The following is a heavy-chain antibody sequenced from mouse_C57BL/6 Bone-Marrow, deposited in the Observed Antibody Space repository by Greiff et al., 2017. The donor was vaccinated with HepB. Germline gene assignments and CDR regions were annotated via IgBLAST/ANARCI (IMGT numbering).Heavy chain of an antibody. V-gene: IGHV1-67*01. CDR1: GYTFTDYA. D-gene: IGHD1-1*01. J-gene: IGHJ3*01. CDR3: AREGITTVVRAY. CDR2: ISTYYGDA. Sequence: VQLKESGPELVRPGVSVKISCKGSGYTFTDYAMHWVKQSHAKSLEWIGVISTYYGDASYNQKFKDKATMTVDKSSSTAYMELARLKSEDSAVYYCAREGITTVVRAYWGQGTLVTVSA.